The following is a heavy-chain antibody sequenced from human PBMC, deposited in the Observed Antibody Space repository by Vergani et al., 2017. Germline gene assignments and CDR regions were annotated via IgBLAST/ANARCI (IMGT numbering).Heavy chain of an antibody. J-gene: IGHJ6*03. CDR1: GGPFTSYH. V-gene: IGHV4-34*01. CDR2: IDHTGRP. Sequence: QVQLQQWGGGLLKPSETLSLPCVVNGGPFTSYHWTWIRQSPGEGLEWVGDIDHTGRPDYNPSLKSRLTMSEDKSRNQFSLTLNSVTATDTAIYFCARVNTETNGHLYYYYYMDVWGQGTAVTVS. CDR3: ARVNTETNGHLYYYYYMDV. D-gene: IGHD4-11*01.